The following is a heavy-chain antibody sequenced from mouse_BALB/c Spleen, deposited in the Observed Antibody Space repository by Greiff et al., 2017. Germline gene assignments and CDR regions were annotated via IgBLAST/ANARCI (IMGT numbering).Heavy chain of an antibody. J-gene: IGHJ4*01. D-gene: IGHD2-1*01. CDR2: IYPYNGGT. V-gene: IGHV1S29*02. Sequence: EVKLQQSGPELVKPGASVKISCKASGYTFTDYNMHWVKQSHGKSLEWIGYIYPYNGGTGYNQKFKSKATLTVDNSSSTAYMELRSLTSEDSAVYYCARDGNYRFYAMDYWGQGTSVTVSS. CDR1: GYTFTDYN. CDR3: ARDGNYRFYAMDY.